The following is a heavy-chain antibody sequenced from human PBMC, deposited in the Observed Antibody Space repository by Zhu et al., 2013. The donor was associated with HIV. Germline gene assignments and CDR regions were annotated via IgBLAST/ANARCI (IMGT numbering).Heavy chain of an antibody. CDR1: GYTFTSYG. J-gene: IGHJ1*01. CDR3: ARAEPDIVVVVAATRETEYFQH. CDR2: ISAYNGNT. Sequence: QVQLVQSGAEVKKPGASVKVSCKASGYTFTSYGISWVRQAPGQGLEWMGWISAYNGNTNYAQKLQGRVTMTTDTSTSTAYMELRSLRSDDTAVYYCARAEPDIVVVVAATRETEYFQHWGQGTLVTVSS. D-gene: IGHD2-15*01. V-gene: IGHV1-18*01.